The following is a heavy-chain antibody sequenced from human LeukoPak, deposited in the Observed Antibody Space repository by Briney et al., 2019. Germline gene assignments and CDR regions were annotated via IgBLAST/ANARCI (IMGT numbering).Heavy chain of an antibody. CDR2: IIPVFGTT. Sequence: SVKVSCKAPGDTFSNYAISWVRQAPGQGLEWMGPIIPVFGTTNYAQKFQGRVTISADTYSTTSYMELSSLTSEDTAIYYCASQYWVPAAFYYAFNVWGKGTTVSVSS. D-gene: IGHD2-2*01. CDR1: GDTFSNYA. J-gene: IGHJ6*04. V-gene: IGHV1-69*06. CDR3: ASQYWVPAAFYYAFNV.